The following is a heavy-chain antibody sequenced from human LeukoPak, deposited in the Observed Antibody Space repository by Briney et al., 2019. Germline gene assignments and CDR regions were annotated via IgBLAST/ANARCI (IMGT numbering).Heavy chain of an antibody. CDR1: GSTFSNAW. CDR2: IKSQALGGTT. Sequence: GGSLRLSCAASGSTFSNAWMSWVRQAPGKGLEWVGRIKSQALGGTTDYAAPVKDRFNISRDDSKNTVDLQMTSLKAEDTAIYYCTTSYIVASTRDFADYWGQGTLVIVSS. V-gene: IGHV3-15*01. D-gene: IGHD5-12*01. J-gene: IGHJ4*02. CDR3: TTSYIVASTRDFADY.